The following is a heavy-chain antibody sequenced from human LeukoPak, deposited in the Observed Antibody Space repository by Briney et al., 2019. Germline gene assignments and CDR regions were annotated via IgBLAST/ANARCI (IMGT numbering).Heavy chain of an antibody. D-gene: IGHD2-2*01. V-gene: IGHV3-74*01. CDR1: GFTFSSYW. CDR3: IPSPVEVDGFDI. Sequence: PGGSLRLSCAASGFTFSSYWLYRVRHAPGKGLVWVSRINSDGSSTSYADSVKGRCSISRDNAKNTLYLQMNSLAAEDTTVYYCIPSPVEVDGFDIWGQGTMVTVSS. CDR2: INSDGSST. J-gene: IGHJ3*02.